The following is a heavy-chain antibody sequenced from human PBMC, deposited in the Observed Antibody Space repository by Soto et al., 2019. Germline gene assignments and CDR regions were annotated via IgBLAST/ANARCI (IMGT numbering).Heavy chain of an antibody. V-gene: IGHV3-23*01. CDR3: PKNPGYYYDSTGYHFDY. CDR2: ISYGGGTT. J-gene: IGHJ4*02. CDR1: EFTFSNYA. D-gene: IGHD3-22*01. Sequence: GGSLRLSCAASEFTFSNYAMSWVRQAPGKGLEWVSAISYGGGTTYYADSVKGRFTISRDNSKNTLYLQMNSLRAEDTAVYYCPKNPGYYYDSTGYHFDYWGQGTLVTVSS.